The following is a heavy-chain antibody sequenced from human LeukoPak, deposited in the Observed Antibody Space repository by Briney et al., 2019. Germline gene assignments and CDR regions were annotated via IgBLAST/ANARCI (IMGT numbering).Heavy chain of an antibody. CDR1: GYRFTSYW. V-gene: IGHV5-51*01. CDR2: IYPGDSDT. D-gene: IGHD6-13*01. Sequence: GESLKISCKGAGYRFTSYWIGWVRQMPGKGLEWMGIIYPGDSDTRYSPSLQGQVTISVDKSTSTAYLQWSGLKASDTAIYYCARHTQQLTQDYWGQGTLVTVSS. CDR3: ARHTQQLTQDY. J-gene: IGHJ4*02.